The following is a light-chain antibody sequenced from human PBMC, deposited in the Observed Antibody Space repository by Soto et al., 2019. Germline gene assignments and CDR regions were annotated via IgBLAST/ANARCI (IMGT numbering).Light chain of an antibody. J-gene: IGKJ4*01. CDR3: QHSFNTPLT. CDR1: QNISNY. Sequence: DIQMTQSPSSLSASVGDRVTITCRASQNISNYLNWYQQKPGKAPKVLIYAASSLQSGVPSRFSGSGSRTDFTLTISSLQPEDFASYFCQHSFNTPLTFGGGTKVAI. CDR2: AAS. V-gene: IGKV1-39*01.